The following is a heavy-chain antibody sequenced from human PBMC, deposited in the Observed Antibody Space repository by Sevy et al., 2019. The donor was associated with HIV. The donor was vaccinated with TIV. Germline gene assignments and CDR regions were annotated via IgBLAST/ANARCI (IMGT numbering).Heavy chain of an antibody. Sequence: GGSLRLSCAASGFTFTTYAMHWVRQAPGKGLEWVAVISYDGSKTYNADSLKGRFTMTRDSSKNTLYLQMNSLRAEDTAVYYCAREGGYDSRGYDLSNYWGQGTLVTVSS. D-gene: IGHD3-22*01. CDR2: ISYDGSKT. CDR3: AREGGYDSRGYDLSNY. CDR1: GFTFTTYA. V-gene: IGHV3-30-3*01. J-gene: IGHJ4*02.